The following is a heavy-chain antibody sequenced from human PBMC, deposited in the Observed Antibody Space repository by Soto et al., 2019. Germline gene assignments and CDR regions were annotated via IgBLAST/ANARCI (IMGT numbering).Heavy chain of an antibody. V-gene: IGHV1-18*01. J-gene: IGHJ6*03. CDR2: ISAYNGNT. CDR3: ARDSGYSYGWFYYYYMDV. D-gene: IGHD5-18*01. Sequence: ASVKVSCKASGYTFTSYGNSWVRQAPGQGLEWMGWISAYNGNTNYAQKLQGRVTMTTNTSTSTAYMELRSLRSDDTAVYYCARDSGYSYGWFYYYYMDVWGKGTTVTVSS. CDR1: GYTFTSYG.